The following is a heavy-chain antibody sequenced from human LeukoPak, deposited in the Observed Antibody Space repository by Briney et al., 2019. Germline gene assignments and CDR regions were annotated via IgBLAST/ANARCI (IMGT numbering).Heavy chain of an antibody. V-gene: IGHV1-2*04. CDR3: ARGLAVAGDYYAMDV. D-gene: IGHD6-19*01. J-gene: IGHJ6*02. Sequence: ASVKVSCKASGYSFTGYYMHWVRQAPGHGPEWMGLINPNSGGTKYAQKFQGWVTMTRDTSTSTAYMELSGLKSDDTAVFYCARGLAVAGDYYAMDVWGQGTTVTVSS. CDR1: GYSFTGYY. CDR2: INPNSGGT.